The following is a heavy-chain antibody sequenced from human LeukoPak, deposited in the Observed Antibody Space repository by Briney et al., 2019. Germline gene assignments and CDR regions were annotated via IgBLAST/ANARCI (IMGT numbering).Heavy chain of an antibody. CDR3: ARESGGYSYGSFDY. J-gene: IGHJ4*02. Sequence: KASETLSLTCTVSGGSISSGSYYWSWIRQLAGKGLEWIGRIYTSGSTNYNPSLKSRVTISVDTSKNQFSLKLSSVTAADTAVYYCARESGGYSYGSFDYWGQGTLVTVSS. V-gene: IGHV4-61*02. D-gene: IGHD5-18*01. CDR1: GGSISSGSYY. CDR2: IYTSGST.